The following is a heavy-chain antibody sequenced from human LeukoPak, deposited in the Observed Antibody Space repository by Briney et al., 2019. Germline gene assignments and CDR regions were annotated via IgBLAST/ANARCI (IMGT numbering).Heavy chain of an antibody. CDR3: ARDPSNTSGFRIYFDY. J-gene: IGHJ4*02. CDR1: GYTFTSYG. CDR2: ISAYNGNT. Sequence: ASVKVSCKASGYTFTSYGISWVRQAPGQGLEWMGWISAYNGNTNYAQKFQGRITMTTDTSANTAYMELRSLRSDDTAVYFCARDPSNTSGFRIYFDYWGREPWSPSPQ. D-gene: IGHD3-22*01. V-gene: IGHV1-18*01.